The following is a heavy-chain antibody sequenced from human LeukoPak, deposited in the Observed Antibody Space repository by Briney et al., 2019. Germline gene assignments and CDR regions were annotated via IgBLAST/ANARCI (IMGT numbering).Heavy chain of an antibody. Sequence: PGGSLRLSCAASGFTFSSYAMHWVRQAPGKGLEWVAVISYDGSNKYYADSVKGRFTVSRDNSKNTLYLQMNSLRAEDTAVYYSIRSRGYYDGAFDIWGQGTMVTVSS. CDR3: IRSRGYYDGAFDI. J-gene: IGHJ3*02. V-gene: IGHV3-30*04. CDR2: ISYDGSNK. D-gene: IGHD3-22*01. CDR1: GFTFSSYA.